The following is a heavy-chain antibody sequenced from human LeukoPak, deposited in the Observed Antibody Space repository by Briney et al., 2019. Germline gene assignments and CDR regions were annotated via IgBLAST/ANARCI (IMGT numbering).Heavy chain of an antibody. V-gene: IGHV4-39*01. J-gene: IGHJ1*01. Sequence: PSETLSLTCSVSGDSVSRSDSYWDWIRQPPGKGLEWIGAIYYSGRTYYSPSLKSRVTMSVDPSNNQFSLNLRSVTAADTALFYCARRRYYDGSGYLEWGQGTLLSVSS. CDR1: GDSVSRSDSY. D-gene: IGHD3-22*01. CDR2: IYYSGRT. CDR3: ARRRYYDGSGYLE.